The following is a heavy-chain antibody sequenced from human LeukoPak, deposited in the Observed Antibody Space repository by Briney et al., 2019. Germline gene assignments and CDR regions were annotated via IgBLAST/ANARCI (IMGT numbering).Heavy chain of an antibody. V-gene: IGHV1-2*02. J-gene: IGHJ4*02. CDR1: GYTFTGYY. Sequence: ASVKVSCKASGYTFTGYYLHWVRQAPGQGLEWMGWISPNSGDAIYAQKFQGRVTMTRDTSITTAYMELSRLTSDDTAVYYCSREDYWGQGTLVTVSS. CDR2: ISPNSGDA. CDR3: SREDY.